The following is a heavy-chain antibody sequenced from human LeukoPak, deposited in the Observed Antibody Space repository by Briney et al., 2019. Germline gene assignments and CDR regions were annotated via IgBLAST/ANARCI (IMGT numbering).Heavy chain of an antibody. CDR3: ARGHLGLLWFESHNWFDP. V-gene: IGHV4-34*01. Sequence: GSLRLSCAVSGFTFSSYWMSWIRQPPGKGLEWIGEINHSGSTNYNPSLKSRVTISVDTSKNQFSLKLSSVTAADTAVYYCARGHLGLLWFESHNWFDPWGQGTLVTVSS. CDR2: INHSGST. J-gene: IGHJ5*02. D-gene: IGHD3-10*01. CDR1: GFTFSSYW.